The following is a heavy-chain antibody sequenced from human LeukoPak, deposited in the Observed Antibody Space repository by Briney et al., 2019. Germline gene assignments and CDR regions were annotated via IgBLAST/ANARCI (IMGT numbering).Heavy chain of an antibody. CDR2: LYSGGST. J-gene: IGHJ4*02. CDR3: ARTLYFGDLFYDY. V-gene: IGHV3-66*01. D-gene: IGHD3-10*01. Sequence: GGSLRLSCAASGFTVSNNYMSWVRQAPGKGLYWVSVLYSGGSTYYADSVKGRFTISRANSKNTLYIQMNSLRAEDTDVYHCARTLYFGDLFYDYWGQGTLVTVSS. CDR1: GFTVSNNY.